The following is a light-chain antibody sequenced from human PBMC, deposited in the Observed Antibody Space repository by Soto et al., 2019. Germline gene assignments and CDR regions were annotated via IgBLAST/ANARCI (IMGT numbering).Light chain of an antibody. CDR1: QSLSSSY. J-gene: IGKJ5*01. V-gene: IGKV3-20*01. CDR2: GAA. CDR3: HQYGISPPVT. Sequence: EIVLTQTPSTLSLSPGERATLSYSASQSLSSSYLAWYQQKPGQAPRLLIYGAASRATGSPDRISGSGAGTDFTLTISRLEPEDYAMYYCHQYGISPPVTFGQGTRLEIK.